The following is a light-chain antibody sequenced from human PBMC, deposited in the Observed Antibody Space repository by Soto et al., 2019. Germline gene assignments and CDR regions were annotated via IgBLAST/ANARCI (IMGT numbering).Light chain of an antibody. V-gene: IGKV1-5*01. CDR2: DVS. Sequence: DIQMTQSPSTLSASVGDRVTITCRASQSIGDSLAWYQQKPGKAPYLLISDVSSLERGVPSRFSGSGSGTEFTLTISSMPPDDFATFYCQQYNGYSRTFGQGTKVDIK. J-gene: IGKJ1*01. CDR1: QSIGDS. CDR3: QQYNGYSRT.